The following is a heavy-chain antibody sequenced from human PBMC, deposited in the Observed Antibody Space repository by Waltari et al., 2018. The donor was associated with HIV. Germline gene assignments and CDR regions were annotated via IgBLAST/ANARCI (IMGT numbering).Heavy chain of an antibody. Sequence: EVQLVESGGGLVQPGGSLRLSCAASGFTFSSYILNWVRQAPGKGLEWVSYISSSSSTIYYADSVKGRFTISRDNAKNSLYLQMNSLRDEDTAVYYCASSVVTAIRDFDYWGQGTLVTVSS. CDR2: ISSSSSTI. CDR1: GFTFSSYI. V-gene: IGHV3-48*02. CDR3: ASSVVTAIRDFDY. J-gene: IGHJ4*02. D-gene: IGHD2-21*02.